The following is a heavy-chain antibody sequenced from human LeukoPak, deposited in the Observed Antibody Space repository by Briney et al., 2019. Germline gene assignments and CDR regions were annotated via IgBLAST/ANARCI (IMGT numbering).Heavy chain of an antibody. D-gene: IGHD5-18*01. CDR3: ARQLWLRVSAFDS. CDR1: GVSISSYY. J-gene: IGHJ3*02. V-gene: IGHV4-4*07. Sequence: SETLSLTCTVSGVSISSYYWSWIRQPAGKGLEWIGRIHTSGSTNYKSSLKSRVTISVDTSKNQFSLKLSSVTAADTAVYYCARQLWLRVSAFDSWGQGTMVTVSA. CDR2: IHTSGST.